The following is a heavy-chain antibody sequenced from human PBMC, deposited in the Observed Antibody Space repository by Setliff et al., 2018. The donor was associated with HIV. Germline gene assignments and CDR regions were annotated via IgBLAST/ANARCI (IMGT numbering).Heavy chain of an antibody. D-gene: IGHD3-9*01. V-gene: IGHV1-2*06. CDR1: GYQFTGHH. CDR3: ARQDIPTGYYLFDY. J-gene: IGHJ4*02. Sequence: SVKVSCKASGYQFTGHHIQWMRQAPGQGLEWMGRINPNMGDTQYAQKFQGRIIMTRDTSINTVYMELSSLTSDDTALYYCARQDIPTGYYLFDYWGQGTQVTV. CDR2: INPNMGDT.